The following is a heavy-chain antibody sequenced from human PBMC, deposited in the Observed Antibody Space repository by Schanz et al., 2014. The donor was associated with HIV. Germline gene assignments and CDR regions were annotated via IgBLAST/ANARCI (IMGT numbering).Heavy chain of an antibody. J-gene: IGHJ6*02. V-gene: IGHV3-33*05. Sequence: QVQVVESGGRVVQPGRSLRLSCAASGFTFSSYGMHWVRQAPGKGLEWGAVISYDGSNEYYGDSVKGRFTISRDNYRNTLDLQMDSLRAEDTAVYYCTTRRVLGVNLDVWGQGTTVTVSS. CDR3: TTRRVLGVNLDV. CDR2: ISYDGSNE. D-gene: IGHD3-3*01. CDR1: GFTFSSYG.